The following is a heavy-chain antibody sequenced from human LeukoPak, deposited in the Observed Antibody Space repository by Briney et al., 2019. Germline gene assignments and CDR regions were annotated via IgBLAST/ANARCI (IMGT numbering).Heavy chain of an antibody. J-gene: IGHJ4*02. CDR3: ARGEGYSYGYPPDY. Sequence: GGSLRLSCAASGFTFSDYYMSWIRQAPGKGLEWVSYISSSSYTNYADSVKGRFTITRDNAKNSLYLQMNSLRAEDTAVYYCARGEGYSYGYPPDYWGQGTLVTVSS. CDR2: ISSSSYT. D-gene: IGHD5-18*01. V-gene: IGHV3-11*06. CDR1: GFTFSDYY.